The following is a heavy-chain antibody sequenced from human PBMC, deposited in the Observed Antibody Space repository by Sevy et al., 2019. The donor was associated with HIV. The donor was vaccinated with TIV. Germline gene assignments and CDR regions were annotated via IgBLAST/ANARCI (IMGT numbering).Heavy chain of an antibody. D-gene: IGHD5-18*01. CDR2: ISYDGSNK. Sequence: GGSLRLSCAASGFTFSSYGMHWVRQAPGKGLEWVAVISYDGSNKYYADSVKGRFTISRDNSKNTLYLQMNSLRAEDTAVYYCAKGEDTAMGKIFDYRGQGTLVTVSS. J-gene: IGHJ4*02. CDR3: AKGEDTAMGKIFDY. CDR1: GFTFSSYG. V-gene: IGHV3-30*18.